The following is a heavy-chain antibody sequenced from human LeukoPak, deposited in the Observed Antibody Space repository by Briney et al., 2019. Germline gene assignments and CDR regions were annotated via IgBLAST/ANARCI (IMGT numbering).Heavy chain of an antibody. Sequence: SMKVSCKASGGTFSSYAISWVRQAPGQGLEWMGGIIPIFGTANYAQKFQGRVAITADESTSTAYMELSSLRSEDTAVYYCARVGGGGYQLLLGGDYYFDYWGQGTLVTVSS. CDR2: IIPIFGTA. CDR3: ARVGGGGYQLLLGGDYYFDY. D-gene: IGHD2-2*01. V-gene: IGHV1-69*13. J-gene: IGHJ4*02. CDR1: GGTFSSYA.